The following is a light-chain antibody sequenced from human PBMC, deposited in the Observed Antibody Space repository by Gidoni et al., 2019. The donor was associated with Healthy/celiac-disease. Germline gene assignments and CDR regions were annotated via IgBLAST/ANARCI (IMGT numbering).Light chain of an antibody. Sequence: DLQMTQSPSTLSASVGDRVTITCRASQSIGSWLAWYQQKPGKAPKLLIYKASSLESGVPSRFIGGGSGTEFTLTISSLQPDDFATYYCQQYDSYSFGQGTKVEIK. CDR1: QSIGSW. CDR3: QQYDSYS. J-gene: IGKJ1*01. CDR2: KAS. V-gene: IGKV1-5*03.